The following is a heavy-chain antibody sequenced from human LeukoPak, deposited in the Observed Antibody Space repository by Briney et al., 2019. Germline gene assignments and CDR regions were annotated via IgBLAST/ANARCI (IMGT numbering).Heavy chain of an antibody. CDR2: IYSGGST. D-gene: IGHD3-22*01. Sequence: GGSLRLSCAASGFTVSSKYMSWVRQAPGKGLEWVSVIYSGGSTYYADSVKGRFTISRDNSKNTLYLQMNSLRAEDTAVYYCARMYYYDSSGYSLDYWGQGTLVTVSS. J-gene: IGHJ4*02. V-gene: IGHV3-53*01. CDR3: ARMYYYDSSGYSLDY. CDR1: GFTVSSKY.